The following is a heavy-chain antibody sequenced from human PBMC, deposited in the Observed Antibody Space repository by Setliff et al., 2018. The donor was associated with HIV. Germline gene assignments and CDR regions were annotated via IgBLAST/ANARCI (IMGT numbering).Heavy chain of an antibody. J-gene: IGHJ6*02. Sequence: PSETLSLTCAVSGYSISSGYYWGWIRQPPGKGLEWIGSIYHSGSTYYNPSLKSRVTILVDTSKNQFSLNLSSVIAADTAVYYCARQFTVQWLVSTYGMDVWGQGTTVTVSS. D-gene: IGHD6-19*01. CDR2: IYHSGST. CDR3: ARQFTVQWLVSTYGMDV. CDR1: GYSISSGYY. V-gene: IGHV4-38-2*01.